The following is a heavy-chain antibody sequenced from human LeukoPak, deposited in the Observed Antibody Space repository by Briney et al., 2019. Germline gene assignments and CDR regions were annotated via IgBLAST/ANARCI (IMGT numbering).Heavy chain of an antibody. CDR3: ATGGALRIDY. Sequence: ASVKVSCTASVYTFTDYYMHWLQQAPGKGLEWMGRVDPEDRETIYAEKFQDRVTITADTSTDTAYMELSSLRSEDTAVYYCATGGALRIDYWGQGTLVTVSS. CDR2: VDPEDRET. J-gene: IGHJ4*02. CDR1: VYTFTDYY. D-gene: IGHD4-17*01. V-gene: IGHV1-69-2*01.